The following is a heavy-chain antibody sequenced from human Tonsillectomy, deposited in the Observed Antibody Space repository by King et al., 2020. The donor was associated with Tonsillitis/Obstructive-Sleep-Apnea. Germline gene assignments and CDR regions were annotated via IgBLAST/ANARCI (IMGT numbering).Heavy chain of an antibody. V-gene: IGHV4-59*01. CDR2: IDYSGST. CDR3: AREALDAFDI. Sequence: QLQESGPGLVKPSETLSLTCTVSGGSISSDYWSWIRQPPGKGLEWIGYIDYSGSTNYNPSLKSRVTISVDTSKNQFSLKLSSVTAADTAVYYCAREALDAFDIWGQGTMVTVSS. CDR1: GGSISSDY. J-gene: IGHJ3*02.